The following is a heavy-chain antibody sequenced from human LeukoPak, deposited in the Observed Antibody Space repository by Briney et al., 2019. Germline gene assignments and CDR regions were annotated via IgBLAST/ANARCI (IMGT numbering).Heavy chain of an antibody. V-gene: IGHV1-46*01. D-gene: IGHD4-17*01. CDR2: INPSGGST. J-gene: IGHJ4*02. Sequence: ASVKVSCKASGYTFTSYYMHWVPQAPGQGLEWMGIINPSGGSTSYAQKFQGRVTMTRDTSTSTVYMELSSLTSEDTAVYYCARNYGDYPEDGDYWGQGTLVTVSS. CDR1: GYTFTSYY. CDR3: ARNYGDYPEDGDY.